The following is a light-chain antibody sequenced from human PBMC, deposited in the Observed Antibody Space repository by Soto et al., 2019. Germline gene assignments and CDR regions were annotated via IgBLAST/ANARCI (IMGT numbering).Light chain of an antibody. CDR1: QTVSSSF. Sequence: EMVLTQSPDTLSLSPWERATLSCRASQTVSSSFLAWYQQRPGQAPRLLIYGASSRATGIPDRFSGSGSGTDFTLTISRLEPEDLAVYYCLQYGNSPETFGQGTKVDIK. V-gene: IGKV3-20*01. CDR3: LQYGNSPET. CDR2: GAS. J-gene: IGKJ1*01.